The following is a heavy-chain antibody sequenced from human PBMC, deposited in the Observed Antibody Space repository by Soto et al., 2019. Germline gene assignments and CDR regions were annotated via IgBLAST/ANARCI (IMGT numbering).Heavy chain of an antibody. CDR1: GGTFSSYA. D-gene: IGHD5-18*01. CDR3: ARDPSFRGYSYGYFDY. Sequence: SVKVSCKASGGTFSSYAISWVRQAPGQGLEWMGGIIPIFGTANYAQKFQGRVTITADKSTSTAYMELSSLRSEDTAVYYCARDPSFRGYSYGYFDYWGQGTLVTVSS. V-gene: IGHV1-69*06. CDR2: IIPIFGTA. J-gene: IGHJ4*02.